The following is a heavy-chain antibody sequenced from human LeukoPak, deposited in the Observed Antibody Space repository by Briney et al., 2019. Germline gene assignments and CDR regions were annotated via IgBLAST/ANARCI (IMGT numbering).Heavy chain of an antibody. V-gene: IGHV4-31*03. Sequence: SETLSLTCTVSGGSISSGGYYWSWIRQHPGKGLEWIGYIYYSGSTYYNPSLKSRVTISVDTSKNQFSLKLSSVTAADTAVYYCARGYGSGSYYHRGFDYWGQGTLVTVSS. CDR2: IYYSGST. D-gene: IGHD3-10*01. CDR1: GGSISSGGYY. J-gene: IGHJ4*02. CDR3: ARGYGSGSYYHRGFDY.